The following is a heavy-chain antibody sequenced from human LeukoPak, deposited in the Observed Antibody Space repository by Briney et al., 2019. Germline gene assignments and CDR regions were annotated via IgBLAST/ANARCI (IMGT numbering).Heavy chain of an antibody. CDR3: AKDLEQSYSGWSASYDA. J-gene: IGHJ5*02. CDR2: ISSGAGTT. CDR1: GFTFSSYA. V-gene: IGHV3-23*01. Sequence: PGGSLRLSCAASGFTFSSYAMSWVCQVPGKRLEWVSAISSGAGTTGYADSVKGRFTISRVNSKSTIYLQMNSLRVEDTAVYYCAKDLEQSYSGWSASYDAWGQGTLVTVSS. D-gene: IGHD6-19*01.